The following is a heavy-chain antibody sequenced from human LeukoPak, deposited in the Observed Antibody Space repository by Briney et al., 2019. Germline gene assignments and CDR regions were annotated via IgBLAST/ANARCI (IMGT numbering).Heavy chain of an antibody. CDR1: GGTFSSYA. CDR3: ARDGQQLTSIDY. Sequence: ASVKVSCKASGGTFSSYAISWVRQAPGQRLEWMGGIIPIFGTANYAQKFQGRVTITADESTSTAYMELSSLRSEDTAVHYCARDGQQLTSIDYWGQGTLVTVSS. V-gene: IGHV1-69*13. CDR2: IIPIFGTA. J-gene: IGHJ4*02. D-gene: IGHD6-13*01.